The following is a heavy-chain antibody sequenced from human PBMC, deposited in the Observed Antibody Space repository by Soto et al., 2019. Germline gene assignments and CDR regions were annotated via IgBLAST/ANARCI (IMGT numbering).Heavy chain of an antibody. V-gene: IGHV3-30*18. Sequence: QVQLVESGGGVVQPGRSLRLSCAASGFTFSSYGMHWVRQAPGKGLEWVAVISYDGSNKYYADSVKGRFTISRDNSKNTLYLQMNSLRAEDTAVYYCAKELRFLEHFYYYGMDVWCQGTTVTVSS. CDR2: ISYDGSNK. CDR1: GFTFSSYG. D-gene: IGHD3-3*01. J-gene: IGHJ6*02. CDR3: AKELRFLEHFYYYGMDV.